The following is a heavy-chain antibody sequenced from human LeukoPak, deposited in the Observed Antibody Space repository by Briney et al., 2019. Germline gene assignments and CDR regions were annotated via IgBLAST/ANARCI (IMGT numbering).Heavy chain of an antibody. V-gene: IGHV3-53*01. Sequence: TGGSLRLSCAASGFTVTNKYMTWVRQAPGKGLEWVSVIYNGGTTYYADSVKGRFTISRDNSKNTLYLQMNSLRAEDTAVYYCAKDSQLRYFDWLPPEYFQHWGQGTLVTVSS. CDR3: AKDSQLRYFDWLPPEYFQH. CDR2: IYNGGTT. D-gene: IGHD3-9*01. CDR1: GFTVTNKY. J-gene: IGHJ1*01.